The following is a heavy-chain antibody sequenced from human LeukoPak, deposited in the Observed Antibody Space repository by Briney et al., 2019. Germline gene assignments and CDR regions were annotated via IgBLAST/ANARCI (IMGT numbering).Heavy chain of an antibody. V-gene: IGHV3-23*01. D-gene: IGHD1-26*01. J-gene: IGHJ4*02. Sequence: GGSLRLSCAASGFTFSSYGMHWVRQAPGKGLEWVSAISGSGGSTYYADSVKGRFTISRDNSKNTLYLQMNSLRAEDTAVYYCAKDHSKGATGYWGQGTLVTVSS. CDR2: ISGSGGST. CDR3: AKDHSKGATGY. CDR1: GFTFSSYG.